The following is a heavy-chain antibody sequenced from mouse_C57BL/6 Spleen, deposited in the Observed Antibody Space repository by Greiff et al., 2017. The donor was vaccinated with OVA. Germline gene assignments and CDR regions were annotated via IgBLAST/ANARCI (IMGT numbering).Heavy chain of an antibody. Sequence: EVQLQQSGPELVKPGASVKIPCKASGYTFTDYNMDWVKQSPGQSLEWIGDINPNNGGTIYNQKFKGKATLTVDKSSSTAYMELRSLTSEDTAVYYCARSAVYGNYGWFAYWGQGTLVTVSA. D-gene: IGHD2-1*01. CDR2: INPNNGGT. J-gene: IGHJ3*01. CDR3: ARSAVYGNYGWFAY. V-gene: IGHV1-18*01. CDR1: GYTFTDYN.